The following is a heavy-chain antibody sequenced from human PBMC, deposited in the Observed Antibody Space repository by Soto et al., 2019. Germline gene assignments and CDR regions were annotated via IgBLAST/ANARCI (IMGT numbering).Heavy chain of an antibody. Sequence: PGGSLRLSCAASGFTLSNYAMSWVRQAPGMGLECVSDIGGVGDTYYADSVKGRCTISRDKSKNTLYLQMHALSAEDTAVYRCAKAVSYACSGSTCHSRVFDYWGQGTLVTVSS. CDR3: AKAVSYACSGSTCHSRVFDY. CDR1: GFTLSNYA. V-gene: IGHV3-23*01. CDR2: IGGVGDT. J-gene: IGHJ4*02. D-gene: IGHD2-15*01.